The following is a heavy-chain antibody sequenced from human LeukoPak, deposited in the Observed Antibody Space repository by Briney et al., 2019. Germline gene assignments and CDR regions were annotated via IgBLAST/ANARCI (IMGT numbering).Heavy chain of an antibody. CDR3: ARAGNDIVVVPAAMALGY. CDR2: IDPSGGST. J-gene: IGHJ4*02. V-gene: IGHV1-46*01. D-gene: IGHD2-2*01. Sequence: ASVTVSCKASGYTFTSYYMHWVRQAPGQGLEWMGIIDPSGGSTSYAQKFQGRVTMTRDTSTSTVYMELSSLRSEDTAVYYCARAGNDIVVVPAAMALGYWGQGTLVTVSS. CDR1: GYTFTSYY.